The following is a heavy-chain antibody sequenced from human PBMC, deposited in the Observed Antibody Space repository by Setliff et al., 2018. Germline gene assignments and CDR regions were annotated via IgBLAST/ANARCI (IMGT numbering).Heavy chain of an antibody. D-gene: IGHD6-13*01. Sequence: SGPTLVNPTETLTLTCSLSGVSLSASGVGVGWIRQPPGKALEWLALMFWNGGERYNPSLSSRLSIAKDTTRNEVVLTLINLDPLDTATYYCAHRQLGSAAAGASFDFWGRGTLVTVSS. CDR1: GVSLSASGVG. J-gene: IGHJ4*02. CDR3: AHRQLGSAAAGASFDF. CDR2: MFWNGGE. V-gene: IGHV2-5*01.